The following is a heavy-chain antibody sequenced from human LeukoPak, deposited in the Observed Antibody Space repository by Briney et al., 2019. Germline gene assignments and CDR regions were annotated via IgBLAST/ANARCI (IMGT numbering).Heavy chain of an antibody. D-gene: IGHD5/OR15-5a*01. J-gene: IGHJ6*03. CDR2: IYYSETT. CDR3: ARQVSDYYYYYIDV. CDR1: GFTFSSYSMN. Sequence: PGGSLRLSCAASGFTFSSYSMNWVRQPPGKGLEWIGSIYYSETTYYNSSLKSRVTISIDTSKSQFSLRLNSVTAADTAVYYCARQVSDYYYYYIDVWGKGTTVIVSS. V-gene: IGHV4-39*01.